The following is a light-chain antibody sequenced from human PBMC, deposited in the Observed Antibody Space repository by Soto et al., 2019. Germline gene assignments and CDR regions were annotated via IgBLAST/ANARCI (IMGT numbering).Light chain of an antibody. V-gene: IGLV4-60*02. CDR2: LEGSGSY. CDR1: SGHSSYI. J-gene: IGLJ3*02. CDR3: ETWDSNTHV. Sequence: QLVLTQSSSASASLGSSVKLTCTLSSGHSSYIIAWHQQQPGKAPRYLMKLEGSGSYHKGSGVPDRFSGSSSGADRYLTISHLQFEDEADYYCETWDSNTHVFGGGTKLTVL.